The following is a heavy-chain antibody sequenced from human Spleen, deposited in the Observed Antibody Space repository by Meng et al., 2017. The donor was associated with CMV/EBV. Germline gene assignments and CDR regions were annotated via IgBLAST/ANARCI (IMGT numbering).Heavy chain of an antibody. D-gene: IGHD2-21*01. CDR3: ARSRILWLPDY. V-gene: IGHV4-34*01. J-gene: IGHJ4*02. CDR2: INHSGST. CDR1: GGSFSGYY. Sequence: GSLRLSCAVYGGSFSGYYWSWIRQPPGKGLEWIGEINHSGSTNYNPSLKSRVTISVDTSKNQFSLKLSSVTAADTAVYYCARSRILWLPDYWGQGTLVTVSS.